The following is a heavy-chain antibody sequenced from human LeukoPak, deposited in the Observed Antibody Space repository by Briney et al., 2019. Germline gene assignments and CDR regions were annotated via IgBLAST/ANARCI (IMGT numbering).Heavy chain of an antibody. V-gene: IGHV4-59*01. Sequence: PSETLSLTCTVSGGSISNYYWNWIRQPPGKGLEWIGYLYYNGSTNCNPSLKSRVTISVDTSKNQFSLKVNSVTAADTAVYYCARHAERYSSSSEGYYYYMDVWGKGTTVTVSS. CDR2: LYYNGST. CDR1: GGSISNYY. J-gene: IGHJ6*03. CDR3: ARHAERYSSSSEGYYYYMDV. D-gene: IGHD6-13*01.